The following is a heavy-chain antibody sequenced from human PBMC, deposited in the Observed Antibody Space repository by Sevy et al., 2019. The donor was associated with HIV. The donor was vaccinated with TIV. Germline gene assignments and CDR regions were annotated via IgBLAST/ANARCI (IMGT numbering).Heavy chain of an antibody. D-gene: IGHD4-17*01. CDR2: IYHSGRT. CDR1: GFSISTGYY. V-gene: IGHV4-38-2*02. CDR3: VRDRGGDYVTHLDP. Sequence: SETLSLTCTVSGFSISTGYYWGWIRQPPGKGLEWIGNIYHSGRTYYNPSLKSRVTISVDTSKNQFSLRLSSVTAADTAVYYCVRDRGGDYVTHLDPWGQGTLVTVSS. J-gene: IGHJ5*02.